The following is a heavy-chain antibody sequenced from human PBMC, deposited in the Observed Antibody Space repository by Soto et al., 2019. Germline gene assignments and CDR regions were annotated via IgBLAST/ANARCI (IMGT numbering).Heavy chain of an antibody. CDR1: QFSFSSYW. J-gene: IGHJ4*02. Sequence: GGSLRLSCAASQFSFSSYWMHWVRQVPGKGPAWVSRINHDGSKTEYADSVKGRFTISRDNTNNTLYLQMNSLRVEDAAMYYCVREPWGFSGTWYDYWGQGTLVTVSS. V-gene: IGHV3-74*01. D-gene: IGHD6-13*01. CDR2: INHDGSKT. CDR3: VREPWGFSGTWYDY.